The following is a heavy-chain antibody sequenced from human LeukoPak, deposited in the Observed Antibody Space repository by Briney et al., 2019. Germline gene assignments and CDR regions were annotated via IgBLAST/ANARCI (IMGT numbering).Heavy chain of an antibody. CDR3: ARGDGEYYFDY. Sequence: PSETLSLTCTVSGGSISSYYWSWIRQPPGKGLEWIGYIYYSGSTNYNPSLKSRVTISVDTSKNQFSLKLSSVTAADTAVYYCARGDGEYYFDYWGQGTLVTVSS. V-gene: IGHV4-59*01. J-gene: IGHJ4*02. D-gene: IGHD4-17*01. CDR2: IYYSGST. CDR1: GGSISSYY.